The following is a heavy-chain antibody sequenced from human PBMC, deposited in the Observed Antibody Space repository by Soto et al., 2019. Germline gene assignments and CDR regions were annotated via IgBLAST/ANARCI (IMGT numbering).Heavy chain of an antibody. CDR3: AIVGYYGSGTYYGLGDF. D-gene: IGHD3-10*01. Sequence: QVQLVQSGAEVKKPGASVKVSCKASGYTFTFYYMHWVRQAPGQGLEWLGVINPYGGSTNYAQKFQGRVTMTRDTSTSTVYMELYTLTSEDTAVYYCAIVGYYGSGTYYGLGDFWGQGTLVTVSS. CDR1: GYTFTFYY. CDR2: INPYGGST. J-gene: IGHJ4*02. V-gene: IGHV1-46*01.